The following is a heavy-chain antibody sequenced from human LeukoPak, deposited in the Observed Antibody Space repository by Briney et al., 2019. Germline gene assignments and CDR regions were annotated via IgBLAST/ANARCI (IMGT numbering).Heavy chain of an antibody. CDR2: INAGNGDT. D-gene: IGHD6-13*01. CDR3: ARGPIAAVALFDY. CDR1: GYTFTNYA. J-gene: IGHJ4*02. V-gene: IGHV1-3*01. Sequence: ASVKVSCKASGYTFTNYAIHWVRQAPGQKPEWIGWINAGNGDTRCLQRFQGRVTIIRDTSASTVNMELSSLRYEDTAVFYCARGPIAAVALFDYWGQGTLVSVSA.